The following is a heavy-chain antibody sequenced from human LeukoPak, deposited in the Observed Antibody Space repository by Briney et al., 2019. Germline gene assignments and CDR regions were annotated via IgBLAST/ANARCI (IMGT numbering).Heavy chain of an antibody. CDR3: ARDSNSRGAFDI. D-gene: IGHD4-23*01. J-gene: IGHJ3*02. Sequence: GGSLRLSCAASGFTFSSYEMHWVRQAPGKGLEWVAVISYDGSNKYYADSVKGRFTISRDNSKNTLYLQMNSLRAEDTAVYYCARDSNSRGAFDIWGQGTMVTVSS. CDR1: GFTFSSYE. V-gene: IGHV3-30-3*01. CDR2: ISYDGSNK.